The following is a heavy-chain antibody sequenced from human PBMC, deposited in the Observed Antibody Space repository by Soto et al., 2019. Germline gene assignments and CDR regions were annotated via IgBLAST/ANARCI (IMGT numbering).Heavy chain of an antibody. CDR3: ARGGGFCGADCYKGGIDY. CDR1: GFTFSPYT. J-gene: IGHJ4*02. CDR2: ISYDGSDK. V-gene: IGHV3-30-3*01. D-gene: IGHD2-21*02. Sequence: VHLVESGGGVVQPGRSLRLSCAASGFTFSPYTMHWVRQTPGKGLEWVAVISYDGSDKYYADSVRGRFTITRDNSKNTLFLQMNSLRVEDTALYYCARGGGFCGADCYKGGIDYWGQGALVTVSS.